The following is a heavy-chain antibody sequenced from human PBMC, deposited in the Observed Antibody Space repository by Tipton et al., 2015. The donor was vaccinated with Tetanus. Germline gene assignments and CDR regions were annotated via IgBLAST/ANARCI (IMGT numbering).Heavy chain of an antibody. CDR1: GVPVSSSNW. Sequence: TLSLTCDVSGVPVSSSNWWSWVRQAPGKGLEWIGEIYYSGTTNYNPSLKSRFTISTDKSKNQVSLRLNSVTAADTAVYFCARTPDYYYGMDVWGQGTTVTVSS. V-gene: IGHV4-4*01. CDR2: IYYSGTT. J-gene: IGHJ6*02. CDR3: ARTPDYYYGMDV.